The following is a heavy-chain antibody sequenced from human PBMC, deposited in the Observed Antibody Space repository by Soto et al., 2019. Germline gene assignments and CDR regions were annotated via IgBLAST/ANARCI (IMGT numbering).Heavy chain of an antibody. V-gene: IGHV3-30-3*01. J-gene: IGHJ6*02. CDR2: MSYDGNNQ. D-gene: IGHD3-3*01. Sequence: QVQLVESGGGVVQPGRSLRLSCAASGFTFSSFALYWVRQAPGKGLECVAVMSYDGNNQYYADSVKGRFTLSRDNSKDTLYLHMNSLRAEDTAVYYCARAYYDFLSASPEDVWGQGTTVTVSS. CDR3: ARAYYDFLSASPEDV. CDR1: GFTFSSFA.